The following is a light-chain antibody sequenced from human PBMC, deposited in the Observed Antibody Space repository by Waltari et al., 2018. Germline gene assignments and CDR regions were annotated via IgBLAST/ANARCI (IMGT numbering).Light chain of an antibody. V-gene: IGLV2-14*01. CDR1: SSDVGGYNY. CDR3: SSYTSSHYV. Sequence: QSALTQPASVSGSPGQSITISCTGTSSDVGGYNYVSWYQQHPGKAPKLMLYEVSNRPSGVSHRFSGSKSGNTASLTISGLQAEDEADYYCSSYTSSHYVFGTGTKVTVL. J-gene: IGLJ1*01. CDR2: EVS.